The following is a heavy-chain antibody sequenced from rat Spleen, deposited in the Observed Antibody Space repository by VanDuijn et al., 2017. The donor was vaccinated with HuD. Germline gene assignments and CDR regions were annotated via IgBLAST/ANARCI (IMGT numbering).Heavy chain of an antibody. CDR1: GFTFSSFP. J-gene: IGHJ2*01. D-gene: IGHD1-5*01. CDR3: TRDPIGTTSFDY. Sequence: EVQLVESGGGLVQPGRSIKLSCAASGFTFSSFPMAWVRQAPTKGLEWVATISTCGGSTYYRAPVKGRFTISRDNAKSTLYLQMNSLRSEDTATYYCTRDPIGTTSFDYWGQGVMVTVSS. CDR2: ISTCGGST. V-gene: IGHV5-46*01.